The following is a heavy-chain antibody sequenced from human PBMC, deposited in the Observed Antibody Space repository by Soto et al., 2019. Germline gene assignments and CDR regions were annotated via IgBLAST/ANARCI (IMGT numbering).Heavy chain of an antibody. J-gene: IGHJ4*02. V-gene: IGHV1-8*01. Sequence: GASVKVSCKASGYSFTGLDINWVRQTTGQGLEWMGWMEPSSGRTGYAQKFQGRVTMTRDTSINTAYMELSSLTSDDTAFYYCARGVTAGVDYWGQGTLVTASS. CDR3: ARGVTAGVDY. CDR1: GYSFTGLD. CDR2: MEPSSGRT. D-gene: IGHD1-26*01.